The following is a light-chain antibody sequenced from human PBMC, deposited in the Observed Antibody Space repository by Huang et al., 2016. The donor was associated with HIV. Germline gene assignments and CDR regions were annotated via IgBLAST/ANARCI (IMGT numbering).Light chain of an antibody. CDR2: GAA. J-gene: IGKJ1*01. CDR1: QSGNSA. CDR3: HQYHDWPRT. V-gene: IGKV3-15*01. Sequence: EIVMTQSPASLPVSPGERATLSCRARQSGNSALAWYQKKPGQAPRLLMYGAATRATGVPPRCSGRGGGTNFTLTISSLQSEDFACYDCHQYHDWPRTFGQGTKVEVK.